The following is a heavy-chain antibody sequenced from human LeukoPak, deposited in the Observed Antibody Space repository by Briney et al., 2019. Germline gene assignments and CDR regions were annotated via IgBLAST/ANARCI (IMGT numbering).Heavy chain of an antibody. D-gene: IGHD4-17*01. CDR1: GFTFSDYY. CDR2: ISSSGSTI. Sequence: GGSLRLSCAASGFTFSDYYMSWIRQAPGKGLEWVSYISSSGSTIYYADSVKGRFTISRDNAKNSLYLQMNSLRAEDTAVYYCARAVTTVDGNYYYMDVWGKGTTVTVSS. CDR3: ARAVTTVDGNYYYMDV. J-gene: IGHJ6*03. V-gene: IGHV3-11*01.